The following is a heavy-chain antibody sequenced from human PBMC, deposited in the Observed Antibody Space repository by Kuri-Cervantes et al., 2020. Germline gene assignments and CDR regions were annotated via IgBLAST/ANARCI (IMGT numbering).Heavy chain of an antibody. V-gene: IGHV3-20*04. CDR2: INWNGVST. J-gene: IGHJ4*02. CDR1: GFNINDYG. Sequence: GGSLRLSCIASGFNINDYGMTWVRQVPGKGLECVSGINWNGVSTGYVDSVEGRFTISRDNSKNTLYLQMNSLRAEYTAVYYCAKGVYWGQGTLVTVSS. CDR3: AKGVY.